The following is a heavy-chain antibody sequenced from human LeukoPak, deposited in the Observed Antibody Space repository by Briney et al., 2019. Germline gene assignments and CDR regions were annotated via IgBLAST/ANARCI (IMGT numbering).Heavy chain of an antibody. CDR3: ARVSPRRAVAGTGGDY. CDR1: GGSISSSSYY. J-gene: IGHJ4*02. V-gene: IGHV4-39*07. D-gene: IGHD6-19*01. CDR2: IYYSGST. Sequence: PSETLSPTCTVSGGSISSSSYYWGWIRQPPGKGLEWIGSIYYSGSTYYNPSLKSRVTISVDTSKNQFSLKLSSVTAADTAVYYCARVSPRRAVAGTGGDYWGQGTLVTVSS.